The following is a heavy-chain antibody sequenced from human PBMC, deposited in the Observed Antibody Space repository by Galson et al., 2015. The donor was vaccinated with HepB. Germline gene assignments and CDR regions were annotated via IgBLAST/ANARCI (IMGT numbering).Heavy chain of an antibody. Sequence: SLRLSCAASGFTFSSYGMHWVRQAPGKGLEWVAVIWYDGSNKYYADSVKGRFTISRDNSKNTLYLQMNSLRAEDTAVYYCARDHFGGYTPGYFDYWGQGTLVTVSS. CDR1: GFTFSSYG. V-gene: IGHV3-33*08. J-gene: IGHJ4*02. D-gene: IGHD5-12*01. CDR3: ARDHFGGYTPGYFDY. CDR2: IWYDGSNK.